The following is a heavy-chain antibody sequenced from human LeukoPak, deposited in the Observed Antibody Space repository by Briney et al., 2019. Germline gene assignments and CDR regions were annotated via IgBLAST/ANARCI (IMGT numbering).Heavy chain of an antibody. CDR1: GYSFTSYW. Sequence: GESLKISCKGSGYSFTSYWLGWVRQMPGKGLEWMGIIYPGDSDIRYSPSFQGQVTFSAGKSISAAYLQWSSLKASDTAMYYCARFHDSSGYYSYYFDYWGQGTLVTVSS. J-gene: IGHJ4*02. V-gene: IGHV5-51*01. CDR2: IYPGDSDI. D-gene: IGHD3-22*01. CDR3: ARFHDSSGYYSYYFDY.